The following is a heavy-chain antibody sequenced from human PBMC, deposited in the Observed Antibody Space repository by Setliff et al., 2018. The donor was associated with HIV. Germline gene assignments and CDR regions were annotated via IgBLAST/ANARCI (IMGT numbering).Heavy chain of an antibody. J-gene: IGHJ4*02. CDR2: VYYTGST. Sequence: SEILSLTCSVSGGSIDSSDYYWGWIRQPPGKGLEWIGTVYYTGSTYYNPSLKSRVTISTDTSKNQFSLKVRSVTAADTAVYYCARQVTVVGYFETAAGSFNYWGPGTLVTVSS. CDR1: GGSIDSSDYY. V-gene: IGHV4-39*01. CDR3: ARQVTVVGYFETAAGSFNY. D-gene: IGHD2-21*01.